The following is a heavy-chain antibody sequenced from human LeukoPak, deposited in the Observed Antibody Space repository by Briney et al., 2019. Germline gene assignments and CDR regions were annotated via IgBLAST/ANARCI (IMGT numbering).Heavy chain of an antibody. D-gene: IGHD5-24*01. CDR2: ISSSSIYI. CDR3: AREERDGYNYYWYFDL. J-gene: IGHJ2*01. CDR1: GFTFSTFA. V-gene: IGHV3-21*01. Sequence: GGSLRLSCAASGFTFSTFAMHWVRLSPGKGLEWVSSISSSSIYIYYADSVKGRFTISRDNAKNSLYLQISSLRAEDTAMYYCAREERDGYNYYWYFDLWGRGTLVTVSS.